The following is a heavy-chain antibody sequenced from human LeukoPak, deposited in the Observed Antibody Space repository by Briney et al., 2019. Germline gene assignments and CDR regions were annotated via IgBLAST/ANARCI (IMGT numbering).Heavy chain of an antibody. J-gene: IGHJ4*02. CDR3: ARDTYYYDSSGYYYFL. CDR2: IIPILGIA. Sequence: SVKVSCKASGGTFSSYAISWVRQAPGQGLEWMGRIIPILGIANYAQKFQGRVTITADKSASTAYMELSSLRSEDTAVYYCARDTYYYDSSGYYYFLWGQGTLVTVSS. CDR1: GGTFSSYA. D-gene: IGHD3-22*01. V-gene: IGHV1-69*04.